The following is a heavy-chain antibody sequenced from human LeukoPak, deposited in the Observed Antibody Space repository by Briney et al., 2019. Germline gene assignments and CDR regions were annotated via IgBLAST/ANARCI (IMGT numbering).Heavy chain of an antibody. CDR2: IYYSGST. CDR3: ARGAASYWYFDL. D-gene: IGHD2-15*01. V-gene: IGHV4-59*01. CDR1: GGSIISYY. J-gene: IGHJ2*01. Sequence: PSETLSLTCTVSGGSIISYYWSWIRQPPGKGLEWIGYIYYSGSTNYNPSLKSRVTISVDTSKNQFSLKLSSVTAADTAVYYCARGAASYWYFDLWGRGTLVTVSS.